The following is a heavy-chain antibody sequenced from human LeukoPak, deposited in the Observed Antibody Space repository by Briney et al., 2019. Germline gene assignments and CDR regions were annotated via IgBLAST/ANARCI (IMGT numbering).Heavy chain of an antibody. V-gene: IGHV3-7*01. J-gene: IGHJ6*02. CDR1: GFTFSSYW. CDR2: IKQDGSEK. Sequence: GGSLRLSCAASGFTFSSYWMRWVRQAPGKGLEWVANIKQDGSEKYYVDSVKGRFTISRDNAKNSLYLQMNSLRAEDTPVYYCARDSALLWFGEFHGMDVWGQGTTVTVSS. D-gene: IGHD3-10*01. CDR3: ARDSALLWFGEFHGMDV.